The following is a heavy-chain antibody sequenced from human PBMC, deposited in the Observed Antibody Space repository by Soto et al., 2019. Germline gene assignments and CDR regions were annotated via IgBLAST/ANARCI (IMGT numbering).Heavy chain of an antibody. CDR3: ARQGDYSNGWFDP. J-gene: IGHJ5*02. V-gene: IGHV1-69*13. D-gene: IGHD4-4*01. CDR2: IIPIFGTA. CDR1: GGTFSSYA. Sequence: SVKVSCKASGGTFSSYAISWVRQAPGQGLEWMGGIIPIFGTANYAQKFQGRVTVTADESTSTAYMELSSLRSEDTAVYYCARQGDYSNGWFDPWGQGTLVTVSS.